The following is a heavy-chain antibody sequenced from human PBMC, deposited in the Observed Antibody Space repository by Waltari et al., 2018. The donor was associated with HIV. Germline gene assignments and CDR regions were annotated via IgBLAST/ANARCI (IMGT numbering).Heavy chain of an antibody. CDR3: TRDDYNNYNWFDP. J-gene: IGHJ5*02. CDR1: GFNFGDST. CDR2: IRKKADGGTT. V-gene: IGHV3-49*05. D-gene: IGHD4-4*01. Sequence: EVQLVESGGGLVTPGRSLRLSCTGAGFNFGDSTLRGFRQAPGKGLEWVGLIRKKADGGTTEHAASVKGRFTISRDDSKSIAYLQMNSLKTEDTAVYFCTRDDYNNYNWFDPWGQGTLVTVSS.